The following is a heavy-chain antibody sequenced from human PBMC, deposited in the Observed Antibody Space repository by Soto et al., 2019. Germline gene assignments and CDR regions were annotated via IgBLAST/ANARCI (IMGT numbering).Heavy chain of an antibody. CDR2: ISSSSGSI. CDR1: GFTFSSYS. CDR3: ARDRRDGRVGPFDY. V-gene: IGHV3-48*02. Sequence: EVQLVESGGGLVQPGGSLRLSCAASGFTFSSYSVNWVRQAPGKGLEWVSHISSSSGSIYYEYSVKGRFTVSRDNTRNSEYLQMNSRRDEDTAVYYCARDRRDGRVGPFDYWGQGTLVTVSS. J-gene: IGHJ4*02.